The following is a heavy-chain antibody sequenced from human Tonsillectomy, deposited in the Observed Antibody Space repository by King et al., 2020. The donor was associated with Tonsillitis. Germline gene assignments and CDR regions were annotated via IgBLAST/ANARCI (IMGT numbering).Heavy chain of an antibody. V-gene: IGHV1-18*04. CDR2: ISTYNGET. CDR3: ARGHEDWFFDL. CDR1: GYTFTTYG. J-gene: IGHJ2*01. Sequence: VQLVESGAEVKKPGASVNVSCKASGYTFTTYGINWVRQAPGQGLECMGWISTYNGETDYEQKFQGRVTLTTNTSTSTVYMELRGLRSDDTAVYYCARGHEDWFFDLWGRGTLVTVSS.